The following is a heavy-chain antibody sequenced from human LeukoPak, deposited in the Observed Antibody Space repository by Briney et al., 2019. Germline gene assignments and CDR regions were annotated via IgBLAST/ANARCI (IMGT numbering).Heavy chain of an antibody. Sequence: ASVKVSCKASGYTFTSYYMHWVRQAPGQGLEWMGIINPSGGNTSYAQKFQGRVTMTRNTSTSTAYMELSSLRSEDTAVYYCVRAPWDFWGDHIDYWGQGTLVTVSS. CDR2: INPSGGNT. CDR3: VRAPWDFWGDHIDY. D-gene: IGHD3-3*01. J-gene: IGHJ4*02. V-gene: IGHV1-46*01. CDR1: GYTFTSYY.